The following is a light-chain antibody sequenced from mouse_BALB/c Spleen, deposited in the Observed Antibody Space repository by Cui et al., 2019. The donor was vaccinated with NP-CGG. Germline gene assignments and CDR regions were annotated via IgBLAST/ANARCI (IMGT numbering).Light chain of an antibody. CDR1: TGAVTTSNY. CDR2: GTK. CDR3: ALWYSNHWV. J-gene: IGLJ1*01. Sequence: AVVTQESPRPTPPGETVTLICRSSTGAVTTSNYANWVQEKPDHLFTGLIGGTKNRTPGVPARFSGSLIGDKAVLTITGAQTEDEAIYFCALWYSNHWVFGGGTKLTVL. V-gene: IGLV1*01.